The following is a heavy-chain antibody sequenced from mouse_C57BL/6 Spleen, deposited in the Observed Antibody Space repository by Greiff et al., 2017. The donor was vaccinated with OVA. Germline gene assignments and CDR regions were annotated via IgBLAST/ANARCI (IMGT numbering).Heavy chain of an antibody. J-gene: IGHJ3*01. CDR1: GFTFSDYG. V-gene: IGHV5-17*01. Sequence: EVQVVESGGGLVKPGGSLKLSCAASGFTFSDYGMHWVRQAPEKGLEWVAYISSGSSTIYSADTVKGRFTISRDNAKNTLFLRMTSLKSEDTSMYYCARLRSPFADWGQGTLVTVSA. D-gene: IGHD1-1*01. CDR2: ISSGSSTI. CDR3: ARLRSPFAD.